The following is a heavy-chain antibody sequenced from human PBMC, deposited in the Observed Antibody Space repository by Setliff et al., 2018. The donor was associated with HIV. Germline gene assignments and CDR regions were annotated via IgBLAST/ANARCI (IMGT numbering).Heavy chain of an antibody. CDR1: GASMRDYY. J-gene: IGHJ4*02. CDR3: ARQVSIPGVAVTPLDY. D-gene: IGHD3-3*01. Sequence: PSETLSLTCTVSGASMRDYYWTWIRQSPGKGLEWIGHIFHTGSATYNPSLRSRLTMSIDTSSGQFSLRLTSVTAADAAVYYCARQVSIPGVAVTPLDYWGQGALVT. V-gene: IGHV4-59*08. CDR2: IFHTGSA.